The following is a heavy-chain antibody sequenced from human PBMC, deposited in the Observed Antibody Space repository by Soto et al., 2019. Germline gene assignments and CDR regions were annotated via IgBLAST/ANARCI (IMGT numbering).Heavy chain of an antibody. CDR3: TSSYLGAAFDI. Sequence: PGGSLDFSFAASGLPFSAPPFHWFGRASGKGLEWVGRVRSKAKTNATAYATSVKDRFTVSRDDSKNTAYLQMNRLKTDDTEVYYCTSSYLGAAFDIWGQGTMVTVSS. V-gene: IGHV3-73*01. CDR1: GLPFSAPP. CDR2: VRSKAKTNAT. J-gene: IGHJ3*02.